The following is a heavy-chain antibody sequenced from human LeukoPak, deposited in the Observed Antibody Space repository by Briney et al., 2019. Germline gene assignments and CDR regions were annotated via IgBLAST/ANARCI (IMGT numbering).Heavy chain of an antibody. CDR1: GFTFSNYW. CDR3: ARDRGDGYTAFDY. CDR2: IDRDGSNT. J-gene: IGHJ4*02. D-gene: IGHD5-24*01. Sequence: GGSLRLSCAASGFTFSNYWMHWVRQVPGKGLVWVSHIDRDGSNTFYADSVKGRFTTSRDNVKNTLYLQMNSLRVEDTAVYYCARDRGDGYTAFDYWGQGTLVTVSS. V-gene: IGHV3-74*01.